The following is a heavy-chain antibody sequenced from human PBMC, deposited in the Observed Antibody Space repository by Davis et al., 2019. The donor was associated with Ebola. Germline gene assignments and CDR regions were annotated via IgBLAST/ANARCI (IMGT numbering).Heavy chain of an antibody. D-gene: IGHD5-12*01. J-gene: IGHJ6*02. CDR2: IGPSGTTT. CDR3: AKDVGYGEYHYGMDV. Sequence: PGGSLRLSCAASGFTFSNYAVSWVRQAPGKGLEWVSTIGPSGTTTFDADSVKGRFTISRDNTKNSLYLQMNSLRAEDTALYYCAKDVGYGEYHYGMDVWGQGTTVTVSS. CDR1: GFTFSNYA. V-gene: IGHV3-23*01.